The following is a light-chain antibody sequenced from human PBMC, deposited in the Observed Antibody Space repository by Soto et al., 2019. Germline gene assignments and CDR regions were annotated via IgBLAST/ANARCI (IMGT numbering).Light chain of an antibody. CDR1: QDIQTY. V-gene: IGKV1-9*01. CDR2: GTF. J-gene: IGKJ3*01. CDR3: QQLNNYPPFT. Sequence: IQLTQSPSSLSASVGDRVSITCRASQDIQTYLAWYQQKRGEAPKLLISGTFTLPSGVPSRFNGSGSGTDFTLTICRLQPEYFGTEYCQQLNNYPPFTFGPGTKV.